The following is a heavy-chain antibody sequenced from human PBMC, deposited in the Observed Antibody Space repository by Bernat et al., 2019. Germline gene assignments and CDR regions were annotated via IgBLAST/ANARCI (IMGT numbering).Heavy chain of an antibody. J-gene: IGHJ3*02. CDR3: ARDERDLTIFFHAFDI. V-gene: IGHV1-18*01. D-gene: IGHD3-3*01. CDR2: ISAYNGNT. CDR1: GYTFTSYG. Sequence: QVQLVQSGAEVKKPGASVKVSCKASGYTFTSYGISWVRQAPGQGLEWMGWISAYNGNTNYAQKLQGRVTMTTDTSTSTAYMELRSLRSDDTAVYHCARDERDLTIFFHAFDIWGQGTMVTVSS.